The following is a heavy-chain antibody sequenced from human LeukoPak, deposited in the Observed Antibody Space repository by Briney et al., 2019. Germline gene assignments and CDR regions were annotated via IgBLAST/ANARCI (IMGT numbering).Heavy chain of an antibody. J-gene: IGHJ6*03. CDR1: GFTFSSYG. Sequence: PGGSLRLSCAASGFTFSSYGMHWVRQAPGKGLEWVAFIRYDGSNKYYADSVKGRFTISRDNSKNTLYLQMNSLRAEDTAVYYCAKEAAAAAGYYYYYYMDVWGKGTTVTVSS. CDR3: AKEAAAAAGYYYYYYMDV. V-gene: IGHV3-30*02. D-gene: IGHD6-13*01. CDR2: IRYDGSNK.